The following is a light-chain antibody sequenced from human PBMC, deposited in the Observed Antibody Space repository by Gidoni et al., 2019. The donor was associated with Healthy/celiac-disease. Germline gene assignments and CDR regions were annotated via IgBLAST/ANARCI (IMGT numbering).Light chain of an antibody. Sequence: IQLTHPPSFLSASLGDRVTITCRASQVISSYLAWYQQKPGTAPKLLIYAASTLQSGVPSRFSGSGSGTEVTLTISSLQPEDFATYYCQQLNSYPSITFGQGTRLEIK. V-gene: IGKV1-9*01. J-gene: IGKJ5*01. CDR1: QVISSY. CDR3: QQLNSYPSIT. CDR2: AAS.